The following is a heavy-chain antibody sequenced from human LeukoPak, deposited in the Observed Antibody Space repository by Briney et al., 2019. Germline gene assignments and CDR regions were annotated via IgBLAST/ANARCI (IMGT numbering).Heavy chain of an antibody. CDR3: ARYGRTIFGVVNVDY. CDR2: IIPIFGTA. V-gene: IGHV1-69*05. D-gene: IGHD3-3*01. Sequence: SVKVSCKASGGTFSSYAISWVRQAPGQGLEWMGGIIPIFGTANYAQKFQGRVTMTRDTSISTAYMELSRLRSDDTAVYYCARYGRTIFGVVNVDYWGQGTLVTVSP. CDR1: GGTFSSYA. J-gene: IGHJ4*02.